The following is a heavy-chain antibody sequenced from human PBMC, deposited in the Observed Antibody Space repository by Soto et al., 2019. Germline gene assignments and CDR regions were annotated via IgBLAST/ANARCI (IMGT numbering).Heavy chain of an antibody. CDR3: AKDSFHDYGVPEEGYYFDF. CDR2: ISYDGSNK. D-gene: IGHD4-17*01. Sequence: GGSLRLSCAASGFTFCIYGMHWVRQGPGKGLEWVAVISYDGSNKYYADSVKGRFTISRDNSKNTLYLQMNSLRAEDTAVYYCAKDSFHDYGVPEEGYYFDFWGQGTLVTVSS. V-gene: IGHV3-30*18. CDR1: GFTFCIYG. J-gene: IGHJ4*02.